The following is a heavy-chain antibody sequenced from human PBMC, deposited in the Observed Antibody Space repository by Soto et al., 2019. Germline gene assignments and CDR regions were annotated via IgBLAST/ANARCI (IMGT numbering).Heavy chain of an antibody. CDR3: ARTYTSSPRGSLDY. J-gene: IGHJ4*02. CDR2: ISAYNGNT. D-gene: IGHD6-13*01. Sequence: ASVKVSCKASGYTFTSYYMHWVRQAPGQGLEWMGWISAYNGNTNNAQKLQGRVTMTTDTSTSTAYMELRSLRSDDTAVYWCARTYTSSPRGSLDYWGQGTLVTVSS. V-gene: IGHV1-18*04. CDR1: GYTFTSYY.